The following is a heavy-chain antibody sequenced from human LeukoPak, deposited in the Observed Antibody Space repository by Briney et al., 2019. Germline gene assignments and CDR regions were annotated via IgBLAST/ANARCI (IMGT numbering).Heavy chain of an antibody. CDR1: GGSISSYY. J-gene: IGHJ4*02. Sequence: SETLSLTCTVSGGSISSYYWSWIRQPPGKGLEWIGYIYYSGSTNYNPSLKSRVTISVDTSKNQFSLKLTSVTAADPAVYYCATTYGDYAFDYWGQGTLVTVS. V-gene: IGHV4-59*01. CDR3: ATTYGDYAFDY. CDR2: IYYSGST. D-gene: IGHD4-17*01.